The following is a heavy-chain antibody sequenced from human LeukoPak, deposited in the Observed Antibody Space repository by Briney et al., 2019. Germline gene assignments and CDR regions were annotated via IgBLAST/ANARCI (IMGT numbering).Heavy chain of an antibody. Sequence: GASVKVSCKASGYTFTGHCIHWMRQGFGRGFEWMGWINPNGGGTKYAQKFQGRVTMTRDTSISTAYMEVSGLTSDDTAVYYCARDTSAALDPWGQGTLVTVSS. D-gene: IGHD6-13*01. J-gene: IGHJ5*02. CDR2: INPNGGGT. CDR3: ARDTSAALDP. CDR1: GYTFTGHC. V-gene: IGHV1-2*02.